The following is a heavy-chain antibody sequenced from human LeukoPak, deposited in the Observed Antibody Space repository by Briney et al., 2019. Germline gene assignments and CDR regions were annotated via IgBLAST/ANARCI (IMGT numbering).Heavy chain of an antibody. V-gene: IGHV3-23*01. CDR2: ISGSGGST. Sequence: SGGSLRLSCAASGFTFSSYAMSWVRQAPGKGLEWVSAISGSGGSTYYADSVKGRFTISRDNSKNTLYLQMNSLRAEDTAVYYCAKSMVRGPRPFAFDYWGQGTLVTVSS. D-gene: IGHD3-10*01. CDR3: AKSMVRGPRPFAFDY. J-gene: IGHJ4*02. CDR1: GFTFSSYA.